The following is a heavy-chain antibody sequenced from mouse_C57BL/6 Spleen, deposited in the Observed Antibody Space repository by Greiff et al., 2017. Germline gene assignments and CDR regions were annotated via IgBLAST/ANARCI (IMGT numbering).Heavy chain of an antibody. CDR1: GFTFSDYY. V-gene: IGHV5-16*01. CDR3: ARGGGYDPPFAY. CDR2: INYDGSST. J-gene: IGHJ3*01. D-gene: IGHD2-2*01. Sequence: EVQLVESEGGLVQPGSSMKLSCTASGFTFSDYYMAWVRQVPEKGLEWVANINYDGSSTYYLDSLKSRFIISRDNAKNILYLQMSSLKSEDTATYYCARGGGYDPPFAYWGQGTLVTVSA.